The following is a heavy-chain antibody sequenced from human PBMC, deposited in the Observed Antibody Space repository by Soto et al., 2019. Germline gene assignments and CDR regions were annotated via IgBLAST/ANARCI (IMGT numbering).Heavy chain of an antibody. CDR3: AREIMPLTNDWYFVL. D-gene: IGHD2-8*01. V-gene: IGHV4-30-4*01. CDR2: IFDSGST. J-gene: IGHJ2*01. Sequence: QVQLQESGPGLVKPSETLSLTCTVSGGSISGGVHSWSWIRQPPGKGLEWIGHIFDSGSTYYNPSLKSRLTISVDTSKIQFSRRLSSVTAADTAVYYCAREIMPLTNDWYFVLWGRGTLVTVSS. CDR1: GGSISGGVHS.